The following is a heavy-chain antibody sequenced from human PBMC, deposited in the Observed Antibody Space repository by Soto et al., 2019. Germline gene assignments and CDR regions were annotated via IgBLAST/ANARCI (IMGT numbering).Heavy chain of an antibody. CDR1: GFTFSTND. CDR3: ARDPYCSKGACYSVS. J-gene: IGHJ5*02. D-gene: IGHD2-15*01. V-gene: IGHV3-23*01. Sequence: PGGSLRLSCAASGFTFSTNDMSWVRQAPGKGLEWVSAIYGGGGNTYYADSVTGRFTISRDNSKNMLFLQMNNLGVEDTAVYYCARDPYCSKGACYSVSWGQGILVTVSS. CDR2: IYGGGGNT.